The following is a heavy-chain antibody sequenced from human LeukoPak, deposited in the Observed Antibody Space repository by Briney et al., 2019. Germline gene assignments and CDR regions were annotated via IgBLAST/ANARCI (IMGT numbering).Heavy chain of an antibody. V-gene: IGHV4-59*01. J-gene: IGHJ3*02. CDR1: VGSISSYY. D-gene: IGHD4-23*01. CDR3: ARVSGGNGDAFDI. CDR2: IYYSGST. Sequence: PSETLSLTCTVSVGSISSYYWSWIRQPPGKGLEWIGYIYYSGSTNYNPSLKSRVTISVDTSKNQFSLKLSSVTAADTAVYYCARVSGGNGDAFDIWGQGTMVTVSS.